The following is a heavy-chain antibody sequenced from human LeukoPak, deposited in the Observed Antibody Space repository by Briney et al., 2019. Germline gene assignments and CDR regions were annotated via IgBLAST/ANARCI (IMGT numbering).Heavy chain of an antibody. CDR1: GFTFSSYE. Sequence: GESLRLSCAASGFTFSSYEMTWVRQAPGKGLEWVSYISSSGSTIYYADSVKGRFTISRDNAKNSLYLQMNSLRAEDTAVYYCAREPRRRIAVAGTSDAFDIWGQGTMVTVSS. D-gene: IGHD6-19*01. CDR2: ISSSGSTI. V-gene: IGHV3-48*03. J-gene: IGHJ3*02. CDR3: AREPRRRIAVAGTSDAFDI.